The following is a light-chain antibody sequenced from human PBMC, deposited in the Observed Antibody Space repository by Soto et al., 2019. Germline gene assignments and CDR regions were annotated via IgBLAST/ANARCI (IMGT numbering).Light chain of an antibody. CDR1: QGISNY. Sequence: DIQMTQSPSSLSASVGDRVSITCRASQGISNYLAWYQQKPGKVPKLLIYAASTLQSGVPSRFSGSGSGTDFTLTISSLQPEDVATYYCQKYNSAPALTFGGGTKVEIK. V-gene: IGKV1-27*01. CDR2: AAS. J-gene: IGKJ4*01. CDR3: QKYNSAPALT.